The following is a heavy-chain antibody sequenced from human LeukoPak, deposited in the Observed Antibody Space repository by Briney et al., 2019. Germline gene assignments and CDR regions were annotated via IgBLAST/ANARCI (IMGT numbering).Heavy chain of an antibody. J-gene: IGHJ4*02. CDR1: GFTFSSYA. D-gene: IGHD6-19*01. CDR3: AKPRSGWYYEFDY. V-gene: IGHV3-23*01. Sequence: GGSLRLSCAASGFTFSSYAMSWVRQAPGKGLEWVSGISGSGGSTYYADSVKGRFTISRDNSKNMLYQQMNSLRAEDTAVYYCAKPRSGWYYEFDYWGQGTLVTVSS. CDR2: ISGSGGST.